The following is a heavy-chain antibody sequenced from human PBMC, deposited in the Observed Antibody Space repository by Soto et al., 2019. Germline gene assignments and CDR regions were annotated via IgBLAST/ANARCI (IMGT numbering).Heavy chain of an antibody. CDR3: ARGSYYNDSSGYYHY. D-gene: IGHD3-22*01. CDR1: GGSISSYY. Sequence: SETLSLTCTVSGGSISSYYWSWIRQPPGKGIEWIGYIYYSGSTNYNPSLKSRVTISVDPSKNHFSLMLISVTAAYMVLYYCARGSYYNDSSGYYHYWGQGTLVTVSS. CDR2: IYYSGST. J-gene: IGHJ4*02. V-gene: IGHV4-59*08.